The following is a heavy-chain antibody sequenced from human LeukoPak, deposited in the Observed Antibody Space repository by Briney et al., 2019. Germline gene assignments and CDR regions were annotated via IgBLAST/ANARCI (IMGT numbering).Heavy chain of an antibody. Sequence: GGSLRLSCAASGFTFSSYAMSWVRQAPGKGLEWVSAISGSGGSTYYADSVKGRFTISRDNSKNTLYLQMNSLRAEDTAVYYCARLIGHSYGPDDFWGQGTLVTVSS. J-gene: IGHJ4*02. D-gene: IGHD5-18*01. CDR1: GFTFSSYA. CDR3: ARLIGHSYGPDDF. CDR2: ISGSGGST. V-gene: IGHV3-23*01.